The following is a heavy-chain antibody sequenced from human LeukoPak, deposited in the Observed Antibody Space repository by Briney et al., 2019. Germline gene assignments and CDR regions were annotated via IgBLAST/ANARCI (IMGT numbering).Heavy chain of an antibody. V-gene: IGHV4-39*01. CDR2: IYYSGST. CDR3: ARHQGDPRIQGNWFDP. D-gene: IGHD5-18*01. Sequence: KASETLSLTCTVSGGSISSSSYYWGWIRQPPGKGLEWIGSIYYSGSTYYNPSLKSRVTISVDTSKNQFSLKLSSVTAADTAVYYCARHQGDPRIQGNWFDPWGQGTLVTVSS. CDR1: GGSISSSSYY. J-gene: IGHJ5*02.